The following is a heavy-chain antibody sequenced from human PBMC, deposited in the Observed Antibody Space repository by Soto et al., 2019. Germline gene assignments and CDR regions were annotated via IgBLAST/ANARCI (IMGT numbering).Heavy chain of an antibody. V-gene: IGHV4-34*01. CDR1: GGSFSGYY. CDR3: ARASAAAGSPPRQNVFDL. D-gene: IGHD6-13*01. CDR2: INHSGST. J-gene: IGHJ5*02. Sequence: PSETLSLTCAVYGGSFSGYYWSWIRQPPGKGLEWIGEINHSGSTNYNPSLKSRVTISVDTSKNQFSLKLSSVTAADTAVYYCARASAAAGSPPRQNVFDLWGQGTLVTVSS.